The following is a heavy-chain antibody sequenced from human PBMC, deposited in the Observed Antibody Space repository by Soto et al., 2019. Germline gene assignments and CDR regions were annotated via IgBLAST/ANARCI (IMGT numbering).Heavy chain of an antibody. J-gene: IGHJ6*02. CDR3: AHSRDFWSGYYPDYYYYGMDV. D-gene: IGHD3-3*01. Sequence: TLKESGPTLVKPTQTLTLTCTFSGFSLSTSGVGVGWIRQPPGKALEWLALIYWNDDKRYSPSLKSRLTITKDTSKNQVVLTMTNMDPVDTATYYCAHSRDFWSGYYPDYYYYGMDVWGQGTTVTVSS. CDR2: IYWNDDK. V-gene: IGHV2-5*01. CDR1: GFSLSTSGVG.